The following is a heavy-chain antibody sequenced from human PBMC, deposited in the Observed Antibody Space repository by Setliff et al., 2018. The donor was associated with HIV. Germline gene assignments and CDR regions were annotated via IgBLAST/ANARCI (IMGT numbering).Heavy chain of an antibody. J-gene: IGHJ3*02. CDR2: IRNEANRYTT. D-gene: IGHD7-27*01. CDR3: ILLGMHGALNI. CDR1: GFTFSDHY. V-gene: IGHV3-72*01. Sequence: PGGSLRLSCAASGFTFSDHYMDWVRQAPGKGLEWVGRIRNEANRYTTDYAASVEGRFTISRDDSKNTLYLQMDSLSTEDTAVYYCILLGMHGALNIWGQGTMVTVSS.